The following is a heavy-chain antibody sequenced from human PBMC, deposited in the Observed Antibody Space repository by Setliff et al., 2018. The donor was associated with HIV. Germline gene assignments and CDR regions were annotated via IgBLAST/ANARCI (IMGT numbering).Heavy chain of an antibody. V-gene: IGHV3-23*01. D-gene: IGHD3-22*01. CDR1: GFVFGSFV. J-gene: IGHJ4*02. CDR3: ARGGLITPFGLLSYYDSSGYFDY. Sequence: GGSLRLSCAASGFVFGSFVMSRVRQTPGKGLEWVSGISGSGGSTYYADSVKGRLTISRDNSKNTLYLQMNSLRAEDTAVYYCARGGLITPFGLLSYYDSSGYFDYWGQGTLVTVSS. CDR2: ISGSGGST.